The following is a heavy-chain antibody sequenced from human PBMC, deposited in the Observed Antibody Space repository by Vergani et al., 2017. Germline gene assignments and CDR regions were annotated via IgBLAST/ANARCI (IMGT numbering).Heavy chain of an antibody. J-gene: IGHJ6*03. CDR3: VREGSYCGSTTCRNPSYVYYYHMDV. CDR2: IYYDGSKK. CDR1: GFTFSTYA. D-gene: IGHD2-21*01. Sequence: QVQLVESGGGVVQPGMSLRLSCTSSGFTFSTYAMHWVRQAPGTGLDWVAIIYYDGSKKYYADSVKGRFTISRDNSRNTLDLLMSSLRAEDTAIYYCVREGSYCGSTTCRNPSYVYYYHMDVWGEGTTVTVSS. V-gene: IGHV3-33*01.